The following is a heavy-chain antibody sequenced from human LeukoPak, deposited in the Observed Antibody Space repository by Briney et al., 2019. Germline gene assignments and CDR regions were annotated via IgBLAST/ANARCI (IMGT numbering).Heavy chain of an antibody. D-gene: IGHD3-16*01. J-gene: IGHJ4*02. CDR2: IYTSGST. Sequence: SETLSLTCTVSGGSISSYNWSWIRQPAGKGQEWIGRIYTSGSTNYNPSLKSRVTMSVDTSKNQFSLKLSSVTAADTAVYYCARAYDAEGNYFDYWGQGTLVTVSS. V-gene: IGHV4-4*07. CDR3: ARAYDAEGNYFDY. CDR1: GGSISSYN.